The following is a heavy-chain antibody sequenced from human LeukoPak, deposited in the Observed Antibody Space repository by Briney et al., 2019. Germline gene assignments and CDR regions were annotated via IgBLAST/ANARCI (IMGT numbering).Heavy chain of an antibody. CDR3: ARHPITMVRGVIPVYYGMDV. CDR1: GGSISSYY. D-gene: IGHD3-10*01. V-gene: IGHV4-59*08. Sequence: SETLSLTCTVSGGSISSYYWSWIRQPPGKGLEWIGYIYYSGSTNYNHSLKSRVTISVDTYKNQFSLKLSSVTAPDTAVYYCARHPITMVRGVIPVYYGMDVWGQGTTVTVSS. J-gene: IGHJ6*02. CDR2: IYYSGST.